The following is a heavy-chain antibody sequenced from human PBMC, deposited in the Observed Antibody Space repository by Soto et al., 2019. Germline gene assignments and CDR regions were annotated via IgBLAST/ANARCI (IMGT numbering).Heavy chain of an antibody. CDR2: IYFSGST. CDR1: GLPISSSSYD. CDR3: ARDSPPGRYYDSSGYHYGPFDI. D-gene: IGHD3-22*01. V-gene: IGHV4-39*02. Sequence: SESLSLTSTLSGLPISSSSYDWGWIHHPPGKGLAWIGSIYFSGSTYYNPSLKSRVTISVDTSKNQFSLKLSSVTAADTAVYYCARDSPPGRYYDSSGYHYGPFDIWGQGTMVTVS. J-gene: IGHJ3*02.